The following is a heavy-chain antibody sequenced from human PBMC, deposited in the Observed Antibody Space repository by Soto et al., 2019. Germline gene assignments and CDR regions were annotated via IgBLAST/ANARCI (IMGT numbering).Heavy chain of an antibody. CDR3: ARGSSLSSCSFYYGMDV. J-gene: IGHJ6*04. V-gene: IGHV3-33*01. Sequence: QVQLVESGGGVVQPGRSLRLSCAASGFTFSSYGMHWVRQAPGKGLEWVAVIWYDGSNKYYADSVKGRFTSSRDNSQNTLYLQMNSLRAEDTAVYYCARGSSLSSCSFYYGMDVWGEGTTVTVSS. D-gene: IGHD6-13*01. CDR1: GFTFSSYG. CDR2: IWYDGSNK.